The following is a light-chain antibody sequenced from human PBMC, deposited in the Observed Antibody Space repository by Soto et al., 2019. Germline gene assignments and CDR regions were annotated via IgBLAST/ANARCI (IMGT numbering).Light chain of an antibody. V-gene: IGLV1-44*01. CDR1: SSNIGTNL. J-gene: IGLJ2*01. CDR2: GNE. Sequence: QSVLTQPPSTSGTPGQRVTISCSGSSSNIGTNLVYWYQLVPGTAPTLLIYGNEARPSGVPGRFSGSKSGTSASLAISGLQSVDEADYYCAAWDGSLNGVLFGGGTKLTVL. CDR3: AAWDGSLNGVL.